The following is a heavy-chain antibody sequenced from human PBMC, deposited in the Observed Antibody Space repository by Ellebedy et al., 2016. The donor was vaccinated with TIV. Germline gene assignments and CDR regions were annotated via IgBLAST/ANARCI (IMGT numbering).Heavy chain of an antibody. CDR2: IKSKTDGGTT. CDR1: GFTFGNAW. CDR3: TVQSGSYFY. Sequence: GGSLRLXXAASGFTFGNAWMSWVRQAPGKGLEWVGRIKSKTDGGTTDYAAPVKGRFTISRDDSKNTLYLQMNSLKTEDTAVYYCTVQSGSYFYWGQGTLVTVSS. J-gene: IGHJ4*02. V-gene: IGHV3-15*01. D-gene: IGHD1-26*01.